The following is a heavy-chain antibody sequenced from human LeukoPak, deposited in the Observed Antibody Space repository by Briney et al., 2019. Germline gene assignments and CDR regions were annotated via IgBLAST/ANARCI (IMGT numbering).Heavy chain of an antibody. CDR3: ARDWASPGAFDI. CDR2: IYTSGST. D-gene: IGHD3-16*01. J-gene: IGHJ3*02. Sequence: PSETLSLTCTVSGGSIGNFFWSWIRQPAGKGLEWIGRIYTSGSTNYNPSLKSRVTMSVDTSKNQFSLKLSSVTAADTAVYYCARDWASPGAFDIWGQGTMVTVSS. V-gene: IGHV4-4*07. CDR1: GGSIGNFF.